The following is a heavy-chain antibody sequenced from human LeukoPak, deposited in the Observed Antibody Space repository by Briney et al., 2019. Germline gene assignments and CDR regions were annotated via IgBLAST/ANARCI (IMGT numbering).Heavy chain of an antibody. CDR3: ARGIAVAHTDAFDI. Sequence: GGSLRLSCSVSGFTFSNYAMTWVRQAPGKGLEWVSAISGAGGSTYYAGSVKGRFTISRDNSKNTLYLQMNSLRAEDTAVYYCARGIAVAHTDAFDIWGQGSMVTVSS. CDR2: ISGAGGST. D-gene: IGHD6-19*01. CDR1: GFTFSNYA. V-gene: IGHV3-23*01. J-gene: IGHJ3*02.